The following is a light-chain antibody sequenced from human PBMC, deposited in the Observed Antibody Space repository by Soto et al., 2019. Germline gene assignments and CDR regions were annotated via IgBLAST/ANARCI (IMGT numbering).Light chain of an antibody. CDR1: SSNIGAGYD. V-gene: IGLV1-40*01. CDR3: QSCDSSLSGYV. CDR2: GNS. J-gene: IGLJ1*01. Sequence: QYVLTQPPSVSGAPGQRVNISCTGSSSNIGAGYDVHWYQQLPGTAPKLLIYGNSNRPSGVPDRFSGSKSGTSASLAITGLQAEDDADYYCQSCDSSLSGYVFGTGINATVL.